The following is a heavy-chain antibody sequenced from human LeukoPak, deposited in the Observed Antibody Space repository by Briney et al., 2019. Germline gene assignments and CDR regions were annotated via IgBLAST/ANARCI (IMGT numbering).Heavy chain of an antibody. J-gene: IGHJ3*02. CDR3: VRDDFWSGYQTFDI. D-gene: IGHD3-3*01. Sequence: ASVKVSCKASGGTFSSYAISWVRQAPGQGLECMGGIIPIFGTANYAQKFQGRVTITADKSTSTAYMELSSLRSEDTAVYYCVRDDFWSGYQTFDIWGQGTMVTVSS. CDR2: IIPIFGTA. V-gene: IGHV1-69*06. CDR1: GGTFSSYA.